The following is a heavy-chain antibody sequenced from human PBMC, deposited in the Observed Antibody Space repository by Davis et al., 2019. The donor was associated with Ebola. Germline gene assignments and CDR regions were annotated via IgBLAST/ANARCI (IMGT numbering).Heavy chain of an antibody. Sequence: GSLRLSCAVYGGSFSGYYWSWIRQPPGKGLEWIGEINHSGSTKYNPSLKSRVTISVDTSKNQFSLKLTSVTAADTAVYYCARGGDWKIDYWGQGTLVTVSS. CDR2: INHSGST. D-gene: IGHD1-1*01. V-gene: IGHV4-34*01. CDR3: ARGGDWKIDY. CDR1: GGSFSGYY. J-gene: IGHJ4*02.